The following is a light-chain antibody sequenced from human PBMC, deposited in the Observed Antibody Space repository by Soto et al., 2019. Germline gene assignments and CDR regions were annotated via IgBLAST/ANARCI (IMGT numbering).Light chain of an antibody. CDR3: QQYNNWTQT. CDR1: QSVSSN. CDR2: GAS. Sequence: EIVMTQXPATLSVSPGERATLSCRASQSVSSNLAWYQQKPGQAPRLLIYGASTRATGIPARFSGSGSGTEFTLTISSLQSEDFAVYYCQQYNNWTQTFGQGTKVEIK. V-gene: IGKV3-15*01. J-gene: IGKJ1*01.